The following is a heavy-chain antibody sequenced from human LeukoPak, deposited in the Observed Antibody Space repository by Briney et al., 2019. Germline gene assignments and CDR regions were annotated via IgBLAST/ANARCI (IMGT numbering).Heavy chain of an antibody. J-gene: IGHJ3*02. V-gene: IGHV1-69*05. Sequence: ASVKVSCKASGGTFSSKDITWVRQAPGQGLEWVGGMTPTSGTGNTAQKFQGRVTTTTDESTSTAYMELSSLRSEDTAVYYCASRLSTQDAFDIWGQGTMVTVSS. CDR2: MTPTSGTG. CDR3: ASRLSTQDAFDI. CDR1: GGTFSSKD.